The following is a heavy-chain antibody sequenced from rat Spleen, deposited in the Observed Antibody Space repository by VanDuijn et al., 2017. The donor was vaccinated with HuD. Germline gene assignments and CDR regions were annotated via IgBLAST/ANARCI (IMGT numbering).Heavy chain of an antibody. CDR3: ARHSPAFDY. V-gene: IGHV5-25*01. D-gene: IGHD1-4*01. CDR1: GFTFSNYD. J-gene: IGHJ2*01. CDR2: ISTSGGST. Sequence: EVQLVESGGGLVQPGRSLKLSCAASGFTFSNYDMAWVRQAPTKGLEWVASISTSGGSTYYRDSVKVRFTVSRDNAKSTLYLQMDSLRSEDTATYYCARHSPAFDYWGQGVMVTVSS.